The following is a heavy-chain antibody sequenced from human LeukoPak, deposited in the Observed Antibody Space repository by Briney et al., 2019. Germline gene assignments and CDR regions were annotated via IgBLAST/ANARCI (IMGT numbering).Heavy chain of an antibody. D-gene: IGHD6-13*01. CDR2: IYHLGST. CDR3: ARVEGSTWPFDY. J-gene: IGHJ4*02. V-gene: IGHV4-38-2*02. CDR1: GDSITTGYY. Sequence: SETLSLTCTVSGDSITTGYYWGWIRQSPGKGLEWIGNIYHLGSTYYNPSLKSRVTISVDTSKNQFSLKLTSVTAADTAVYYCARVEGSTWPFDYWGQGTLVTVSS.